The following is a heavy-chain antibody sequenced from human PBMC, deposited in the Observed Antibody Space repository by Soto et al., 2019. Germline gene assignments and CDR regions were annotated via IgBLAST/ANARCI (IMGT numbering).Heavy chain of an antibody. CDR3: ARGFRYDYSIDY. CDR2: MNPNSGNT. J-gene: IGHJ4*02. V-gene: IGHV1-8*01. D-gene: IGHD4-17*01. Sequence: ASVKVSCKASGYTFTSYDINWVRQATGQGLEWMGWMNPNSGNTGYAQKFQGRVTRTRNTSISTAYMELSSLRSEDTAVYYCARGFRYDYSIDYWGQGTLVTVSS. CDR1: GYTFTSYD.